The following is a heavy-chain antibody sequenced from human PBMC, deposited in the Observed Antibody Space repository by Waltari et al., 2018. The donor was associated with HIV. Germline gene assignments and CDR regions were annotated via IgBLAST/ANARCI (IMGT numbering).Heavy chain of an antibody. J-gene: IGHJ4*02. D-gene: IGHD6-19*01. CDR3: GGGRDSREQRLVAGFDF. V-gene: IGHV4-34*01. Sequence: QVQLQQWGAGLLKPSETLSLTCAVYDGSFSDYYWVWLRPSPEKGLECIGEITHRGTHDYNPSLKSGVTISSDMSKRQLSLKVKSVSVADTSLYFCGGGRDSREQRLVAGFDFWGRGTLVTVSS. CDR2: ITHRGTH. CDR1: DGSFSDYY.